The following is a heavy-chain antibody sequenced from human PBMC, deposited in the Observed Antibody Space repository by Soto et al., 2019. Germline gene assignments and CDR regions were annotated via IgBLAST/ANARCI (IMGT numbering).Heavy chain of an antibody. D-gene: IGHD6-19*01. J-gene: IGHJ4*02. CDR3: ARGSSGWYPLFDY. CDR2: IYSGGST. CDR1: GFTVSRNY. V-gene: IGHV3-53*04. Sequence: EVQLVESGGGLVQPGGSLRLSCAASGFTVSRNYMSWVRQAPGKGLEWVSVIYSGGSTYYADSVKGRFTISRHNSKNTLYLQMNSLRAEDTAVYYCARGSSGWYPLFDYWGQGTLVTVSS.